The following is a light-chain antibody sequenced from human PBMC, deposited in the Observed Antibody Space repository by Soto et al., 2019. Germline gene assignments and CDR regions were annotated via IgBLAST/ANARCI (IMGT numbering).Light chain of an antibody. CDR3: QQSYSPPVYS. J-gene: IGKJ2*03. CDR1: QNINNY. V-gene: IGKV1-39*01. Sequence: DIQMTQSPSSLSASVGDRVTITCRASQNINNYLNWYQQKPGKAPEVLISAASTLESGVPSRFSGSGAGTDFTLTISSLQPEDFATYFCQQSYSPPVYSFGQGTKPEI. CDR2: AAS.